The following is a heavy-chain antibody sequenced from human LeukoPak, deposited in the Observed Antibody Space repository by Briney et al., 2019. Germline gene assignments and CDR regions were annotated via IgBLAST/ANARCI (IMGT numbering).Heavy chain of an antibody. J-gene: IGHJ4*02. V-gene: IGHV4-39*01. D-gene: IGHD3-9*01. CDR1: GGSISCSSYY. CDR2: INYSGST. CDR3: ARVIRATGYYSNPKSGSFDF. Sequence: TASETLSLTCTVSGGSISCSSYYWGWIRQPTGKGLEWIGSINYSGSTYYNPSLKSRVTISVDTSKNQFSLKLSSVTAADTAVYYCARVIRATGYYSNPKSGSFDFWGQGTLVTVSS.